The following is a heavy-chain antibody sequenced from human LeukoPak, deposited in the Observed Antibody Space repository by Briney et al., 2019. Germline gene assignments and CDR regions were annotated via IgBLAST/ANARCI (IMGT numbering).Heavy chain of an antibody. CDR2: IRYDGSNK. V-gene: IGHV3-30*02. CDR1: GFTFSSYG. D-gene: IGHD3-10*01. J-gene: IGHJ4*02. CDR3: ARANMVRGVIDGFDY. Sequence: GGSLRLSCAASGFTFSSYGMHWVRQAPGKGLEWVAFIRYDGSNKYYADSAKGRFTISRDNSKNTLYLQMNSLRTEDTAVYYCARANMVRGVIDGFDYWGQGTLVTVSS.